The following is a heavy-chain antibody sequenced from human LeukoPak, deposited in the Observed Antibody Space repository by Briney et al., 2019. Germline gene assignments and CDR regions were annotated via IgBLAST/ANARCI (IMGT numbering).Heavy chain of an antibody. V-gene: IGHV4-59*01. Sequence: SGTLSLTCTVSGGSISSYYWSWIRQPPGKGLEWIGYIYYSGSTNYNPSLKGRVTISVDTSKNQFSLKLSSVTAADTAVYYCARVGIDYGGNPVDYWGQGTLVTVSS. CDR3: ARVGIDYGGNPVDY. CDR2: IYYSGST. D-gene: IGHD4-23*01. CDR1: GGSISSYY. J-gene: IGHJ4*02.